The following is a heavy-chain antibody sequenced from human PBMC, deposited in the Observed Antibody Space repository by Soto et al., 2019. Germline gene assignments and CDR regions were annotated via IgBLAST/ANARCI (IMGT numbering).Heavy chain of an antibody. D-gene: IGHD3-22*01. V-gene: IGHV6-1*01. CDR1: GDSVSSNSAA. J-gene: IGHJ4*02. CDR2: TYYRSRWYD. Sequence: PSQTLSLTCAISGDSVSSNSAAWNWIRQSPLRGLEWLGRTYYRSRWYDDYAESVRGRIAVNPDTSKNQFSLQLNSVTPEDTAVYFCARANDPSGNYIQYFDYWGQGTLVTVSS. CDR3: ARANDPSGNYIQYFDY.